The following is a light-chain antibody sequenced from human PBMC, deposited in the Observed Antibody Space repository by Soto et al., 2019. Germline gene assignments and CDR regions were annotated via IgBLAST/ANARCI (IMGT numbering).Light chain of an antibody. CDR1: QSISTW. CDR3: QQYNSYSPT. J-gene: IGKJ1*01. CDR2: KAS. Sequence: DIQMTQSPSTLSASVGDRVTITCLASQSISTWLAWYQQEPGKAPKLLIHKASSLQSGVPSRFSGSGSGTDCTLTISSLHPDYFATYYCQQYNSYSPTFGQGTRVEIK. V-gene: IGKV1-5*03.